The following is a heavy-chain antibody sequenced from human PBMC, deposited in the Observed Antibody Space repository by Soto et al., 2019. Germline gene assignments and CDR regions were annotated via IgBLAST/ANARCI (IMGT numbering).Heavy chain of an antibody. CDR3: ARDSVDSGYYYGMDV. D-gene: IGHD5-18*01. CDR1: GYTFNDYY. Sequence: ASVKVSCKASGYTFNDYYIYWVRQAPGQGLEWVAWINPNGGGTNYAQKFQGWVTMTRDTSISTAYMELSRLRSDDTAVYYCARDSVDSGYYYGMDVWGQGTTVTVSS. V-gene: IGHV1-2*04. J-gene: IGHJ6*02. CDR2: INPNGGGT.